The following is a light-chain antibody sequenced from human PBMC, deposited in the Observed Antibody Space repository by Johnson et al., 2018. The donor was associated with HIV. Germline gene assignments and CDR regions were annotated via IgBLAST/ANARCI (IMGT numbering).Light chain of an antibody. CDR3: GTWDSSLRVGV. Sequence: QSVLTQPTSVSAAPGQKVTISCSGSSSNIGNNYVSWYQQLPGTAPKLLIYENNKRPSGIPDRFSGSKSGTSATLGITGLQTGDEADYYCGTWDSSLRVGVFGTGTKVTVL. CDR1: SSNIGNNY. CDR2: ENN. V-gene: IGLV1-51*02. J-gene: IGLJ1*01.